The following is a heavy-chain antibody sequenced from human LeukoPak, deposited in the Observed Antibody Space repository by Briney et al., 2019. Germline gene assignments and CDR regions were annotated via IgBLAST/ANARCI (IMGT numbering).Heavy chain of an antibody. Sequence: GGSLRLSCAASGFTFSDYYMSWIRQAPGKGLEWVSYISSSTSSIYYADSGKGRFTISRDNAKNSLYLQMNRLRAEDTAVYYCARRFNWNHNAFDIWGQGTMVTVSS. J-gene: IGHJ3*02. CDR1: GFTFSDYY. CDR3: ARRFNWNHNAFDI. V-gene: IGHV3-11*01. CDR2: ISSSTSSI. D-gene: IGHD1-20*01.